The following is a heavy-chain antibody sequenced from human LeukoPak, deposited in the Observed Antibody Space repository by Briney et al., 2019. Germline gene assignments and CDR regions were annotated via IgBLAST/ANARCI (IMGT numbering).Heavy chain of an antibody. J-gene: IGHJ4*02. Sequence: GGSLRLPCAASGFTLSTYSMYWVRQAPGKGLEWVSGIRGSGGITYYADSVKGRFTISGDNSENTLYLQMNSLRVDDTAVYYCAKGRMVESSLDYSGQGGLVGVSA. D-gene: IGHD2-8*01. CDR1: GFTLSTYS. CDR2: IRGSGGIT. CDR3: AKGRMVESSLDY. V-gene: IGHV3-23*01.